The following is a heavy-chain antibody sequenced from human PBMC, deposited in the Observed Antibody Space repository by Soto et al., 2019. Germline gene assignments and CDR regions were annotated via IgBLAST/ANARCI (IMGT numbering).Heavy chain of an antibody. CDR1: GYSFTSYW. CDR3: ARLRDFDWLSRWGYYFDY. CDR2: IYPGDSDT. Sequence: GESLKISCKGSGYSFTSYWIGWVRQMPGKGLEWMGIIYPGDSDTRYSPSLQGQVTISADKSISTAYLQWSSLKASDTAMYYCARLRDFDWLSRWGYYFDYWGQGTLVTVSS. V-gene: IGHV5-51*01. D-gene: IGHD3-9*01. J-gene: IGHJ4*02.